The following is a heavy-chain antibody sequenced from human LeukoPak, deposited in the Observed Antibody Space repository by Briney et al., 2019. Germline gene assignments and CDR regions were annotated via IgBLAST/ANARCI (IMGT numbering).Heavy chain of an antibody. V-gene: IGHV3-13*01. CDR1: GFTFSSYD. D-gene: IGHD3-22*01. J-gene: IGHJ4*02. Sequence: GGSLRLSCAASGFTFSSYDMHWVRQATGKGLEWVSAIGTAGDTYYPGSVKGRFTISRENAKNSLYLQMNSLRAGDTAVYYCARLLYHYDSSAKTVSCFDYWGQGTLVTVSS. CDR2: IGTAGDT. CDR3: ARLLYHYDSSAKTVSCFDY.